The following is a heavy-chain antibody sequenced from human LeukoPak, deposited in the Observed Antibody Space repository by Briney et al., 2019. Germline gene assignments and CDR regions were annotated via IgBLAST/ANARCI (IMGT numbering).Heavy chain of an antibody. CDR2: INPNSGGT. V-gene: IGHV1-2*02. CDR1: GYTFTAYY. D-gene: IGHD3-3*01. J-gene: IGHJ5*02. Sequence: ASVTVSCKASGYTFTAYYIHWVRQAPGQGLQWVGWINPNSGGTNYAYEFQGRVTVTRDTSISTTYMDLSSLKSDDTAVYYCARYDGKQNRFDPWGQGTLVTVSS. CDR3: ARYDGKQNRFDP.